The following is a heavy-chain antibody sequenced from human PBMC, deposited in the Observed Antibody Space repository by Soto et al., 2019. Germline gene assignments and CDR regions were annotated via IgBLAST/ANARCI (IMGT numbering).Heavy chain of an antibody. D-gene: IGHD2-8*01. CDR1: GFTFNDYT. CDR3: TAGKLYPSLDFDY. J-gene: IGHJ4*02. V-gene: IGHV3-49*04. CDR2: ISSKAYGGTT. Sequence: GGSLRLSCTASGFTFNDYTLSWVRQAPGKGLEWVGFISSKAYGGTTEYAASVKGRFTISRDDSKSIAYLQMNSLKTEDTAVYYCTAGKLYPSLDFDYWGQGTLVTVSS.